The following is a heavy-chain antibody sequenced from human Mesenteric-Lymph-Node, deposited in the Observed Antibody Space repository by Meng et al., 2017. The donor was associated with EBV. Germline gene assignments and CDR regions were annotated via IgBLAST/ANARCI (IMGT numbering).Heavy chain of an antibody. CDR3: ARCIAAAGTSWFDP. CDR2: IYHSGST. V-gene: IGHV4-30-2*01. Sequence: QVQLQGSGPGLVKPSQTLSLTCAVSGGSISSGGHYWSWIRQPPGKGLEWIGYIYHSGSTYYNPSLKSRVTISVDRSKNQFSLKLSSVTAADTAVYYCARCIAAAGTSWFDPWGQGTLVTVSS. CDR1: GGSISSGGHY. J-gene: IGHJ5*02. D-gene: IGHD6-13*01.